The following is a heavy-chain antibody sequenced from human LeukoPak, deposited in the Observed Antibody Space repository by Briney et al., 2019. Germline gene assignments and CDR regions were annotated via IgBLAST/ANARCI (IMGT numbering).Heavy chain of an antibody. Sequence: SETLSLTCTVSGGSISSDHWNWIRQPAGKGLEWIGRVFGGGNTNYSPSLQSRVSMSVDTSKNQFSLNLNSVTAADTAVYYCAGVMPGRGKFDYWGQGILVTVSS. J-gene: IGHJ4*02. CDR2: VFGGGNT. CDR3: AGVMPGRGKFDY. CDR1: GGSISSDH. V-gene: IGHV4-4*07. D-gene: IGHD2-2*01.